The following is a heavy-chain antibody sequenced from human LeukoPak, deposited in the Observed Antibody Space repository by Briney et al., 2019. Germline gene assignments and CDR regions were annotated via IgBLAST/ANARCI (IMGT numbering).Heavy chain of an antibody. CDR2: IKQDGSEK. Sequence: GGSLRLSSAASGFAFSSYWMSWVRQAPGKGLEWVANIKQDGSEKYYVDSVKGRFTISRDNAKNSLYLQMNSLRAEDTAVYYCARDLKSGAEFDYWGQGTLVTVSS. J-gene: IGHJ4*02. V-gene: IGHV3-7*01. CDR1: GFAFSSYW. CDR3: ARDLKSGAEFDY. D-gene: IGHD2-15*01.